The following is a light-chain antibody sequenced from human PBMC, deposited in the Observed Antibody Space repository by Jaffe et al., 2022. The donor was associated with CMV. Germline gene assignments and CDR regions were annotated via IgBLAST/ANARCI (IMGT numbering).Light chain of an antibody. J-gene: IGKJ3*01. CDR1: QSVGSSD. CDR2: GAS. V-gene: IGKV3-20*01. CDR3: QQYGSSPLFS. Sequence: EIVLTQSPGTLSLSPGERATLSCRASQSVGSSDLAWYQQKPGQAPRLLIYGASSRATGIPDRFSGSGSGTDFTLTINRLEPEDFAVYYCQQYGSSPLFSFGPGTKVDIK.